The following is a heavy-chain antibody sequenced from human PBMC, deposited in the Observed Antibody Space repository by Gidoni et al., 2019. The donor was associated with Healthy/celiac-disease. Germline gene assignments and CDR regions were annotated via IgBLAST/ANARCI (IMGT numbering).Heavy chain of an antibody. J-gene: IGHJ5*02. D-gene: IGHD3-22*01. Sequence: QVQLVQSGAEVKKPGASVKVSCKASGYPFTGYYMHWVRQAPGQGLEWMGWINPNSGGTNYAQKFQGRVTMTRDTSISTAYMELSRLRSDDTAVYYCARGITMIVVASTWFDPWGQGTLVTVSS. CDR2: INPNSGGT. CDR1: GYPFTGYY. CDR3: ARGITMIVVASTWFDP. V-gene: IGHV1-2*02.